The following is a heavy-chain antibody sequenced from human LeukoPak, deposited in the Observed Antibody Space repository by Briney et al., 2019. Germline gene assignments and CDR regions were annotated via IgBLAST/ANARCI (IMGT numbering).Heavy chain of an antibody. Sequence: ASVKVSCKASGYTFTGYYMHWVRQAPGQGLEWMGWINPNSGGTNYSQKFQGSVTMTRDTSISTAYMELSRLRSDDTAVYSCARIGGATVTTFRPYYYYMDVWGKGTTVTVSS. D-gene: IGHD4-17*01. V-gene: IGHV1-2*02. CDR1: GYTFTGYY. J-gene: IGHJ6*03. CDR2: INPNSGGT. CDR3: ARIGGATVTTFRPYYYYMDV.